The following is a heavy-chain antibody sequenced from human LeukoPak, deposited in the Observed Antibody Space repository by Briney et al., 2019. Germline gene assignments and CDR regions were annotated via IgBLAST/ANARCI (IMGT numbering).Heavy chain of an antibody. D-gene: IGHD7-27*01. Sequence: GGSLRLSCAASGFTFSSHSMSWVRQAPGKGLEWVSSISSSSIYIYYSDSVKGRFTISRDNARNSVFLQMNSLRAEDTAVYYCARDGSNAGDYGAFDIWGQGTMVTVSS. V-gene: IGHV3-21*01. J-gene: IGHJ3*02. CDR3: ARDGSNAGDYGAFDI. CDR1: GFTFSSHS. CDR2: ISSSSIYI.